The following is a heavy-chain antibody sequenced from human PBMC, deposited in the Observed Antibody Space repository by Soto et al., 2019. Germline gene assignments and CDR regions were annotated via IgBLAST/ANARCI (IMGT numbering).Heavy chain of an antibody. CDR3: AKDSVGYSSSFHFDY. D-gene: IGHD6-6*01. CDR1: GFTFDDYA. Sequence: GGSLRLSCAASGFTFDDYAMHWVRQAPGKGLEWVSCISWNSGSIGYADSVKGRFTISRDNAKNSLYLQMNSLRAEDTALYYCAKDSVGYSSSFHFDYCGQGTLVTVSS. CDR2: ISWNSGSI. V-gene: IGHV3-9*01. J-gene: IGHJ4*02.